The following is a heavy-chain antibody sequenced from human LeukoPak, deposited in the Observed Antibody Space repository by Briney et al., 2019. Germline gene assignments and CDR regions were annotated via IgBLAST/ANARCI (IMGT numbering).Heavy chain of an antibody. CDR1: GFTFSTYW. CDR3: AREMSWSGRDY. V-gene: IGHV3-7*05. J-gene: IGHJ4*02. CDR2: INQDGIDK. D-gene: IGHD3-10*01. Sequence: GGSLRLSCAASGFTFSTYWMSWVRQAPGKGLEWVANINQDGIDKRYVDSVKGRFTISRDNAKDSLYLQMNSLRAEDTAVYYCAREMSWSGRDYWGQGTLVTVSS.